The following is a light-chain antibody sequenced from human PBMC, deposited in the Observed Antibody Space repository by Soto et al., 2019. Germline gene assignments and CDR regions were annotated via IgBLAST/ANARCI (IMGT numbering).Light chain of an antibody. CDR1: QGIRND. CDR2: AAS. V-gene: IGKV1-17*01. CDR3: LQHSTYPLT. J-gene: IGKJ1*01. Sequence: DIQMTQFPSSLSASVGDRVTITCRASQGIRNDLGWYQQKPGKAPKRLIYAASSLQSGVPSRFSGSGSGTEVPLAISTLQPEDSATFYCLQHSTYPLTFGQGTKVEIK.